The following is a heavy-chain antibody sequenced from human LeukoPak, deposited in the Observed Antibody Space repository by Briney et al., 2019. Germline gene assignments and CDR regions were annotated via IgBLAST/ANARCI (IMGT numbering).Heavy chain of an antibody. CDR1: GFXFTNYW. CDR2: IKQDGSEK. Sequence: GGSLRLSCGASGFXFTNYWMNWVRQAPGKGLEWVANIKQDGSEKYYVDSVKGRFTISRDNAKNSLYLQMNSLRAEDTAVYYCASIGLGSRRDYWGQGTLVTVSS. J-gene: IGHJ4*02. V-gene: IGHV3-7*02. CDR3: ASIGLGSRRDY. D-gene: IGHD3/OR15-3a*01.